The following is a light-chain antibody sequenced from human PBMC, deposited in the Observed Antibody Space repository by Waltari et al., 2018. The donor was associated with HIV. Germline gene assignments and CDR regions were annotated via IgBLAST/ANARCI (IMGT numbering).Light chain of an antibody. CDR3: ASWDDALSSWL. V-gene: IGLV1-47*01. J-gene: IGLJ6*01. CDR1: SSNVGKNY. CDR2: RND. Sequence: QSGLSQPPSTSRPPGQRVVISCSGRSSNVGKNYVSWFQQVSGAAPRLLIYRNDRRPSGVPDRFTAAKSGTSASLGISGLRSDDEAEYFCASWDDALSSWLFGGGTRLTVL.